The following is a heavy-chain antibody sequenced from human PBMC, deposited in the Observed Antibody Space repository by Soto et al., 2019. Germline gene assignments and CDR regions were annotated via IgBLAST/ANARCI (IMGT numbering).Heavy chain of an antibody. CDR2: FDPEDGET. J-gene: IGHJ5*02. CDR3: ATAGYKGSSSPGWFDP. Sequence: QVQLVQSGAEVKKPGASVKVSCKVSGYTLTELSMHWVRQAPGKGLEWMGGFDPEDGETIYAQKFQGRVTMTEDTSTDTAYMELSRLRSEDTAVYYCATAGYKGSSSPGWFDPWGQGTLVTVSS. D-gene: IGHD6-6*01. CDR1: GYTLTELS. V-gene: IGHV1-24*01.